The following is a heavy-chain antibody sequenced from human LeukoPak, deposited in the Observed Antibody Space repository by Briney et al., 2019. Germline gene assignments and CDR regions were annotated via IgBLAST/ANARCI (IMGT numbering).Heavy chain of an antibody. J-gene: IGHJ4*02. CDR2: MNPNTGNT. CDR3: STGREKAYCTTDRYPDF. V-gene: IGHV1-8*02. Sequence: ASVKVSCKATGYTFTSSDINGVRQATGQGLEWMGWMNPNTGNTNYAQKFQGRVSMTRNNSMSTAYMELSSLKSDDTAVYFCSTGREKAYCTTDRYPDFCGQRTLVTVSS. CDR1: GYTFTSSD. D-gene: IGHD2-8*01.